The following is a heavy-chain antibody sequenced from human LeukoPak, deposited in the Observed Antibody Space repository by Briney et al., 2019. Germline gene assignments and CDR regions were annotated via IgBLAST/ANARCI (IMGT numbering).Heavy chain of an antibody. CDR1: GFTVSSNY. Sequence: GGSLRLSCAVSGFTVSSNYMCWVRQAPGKGLEWVSVIYGGGTRNYADSVKGRFTISRDNAKNSLYLQMNSLRVEDTAVYYCVGGTGWRLDSWGQGTLVTVSS. D-gene: IGHD6-19*01. V-gene: IGHV3-53*01. CDR3: VGGTGWRLDS. CDR2: IYGGGTR. J-gene: IGHJ1*01.